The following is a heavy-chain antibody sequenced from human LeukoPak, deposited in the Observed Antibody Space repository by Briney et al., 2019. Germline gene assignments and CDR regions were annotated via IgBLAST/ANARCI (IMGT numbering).Heavy chain of an antibody. Sequence: GGSLRLSCAASGFTFSDYYMSWIRQVPGKGLEWVSYIGLTDTTIYYADSLKGRFAISRDNAKNSLYLQMNSLRAEDTAVYYCARSSGVGDDAFDIWGRGTMVTVSS. CDR2: IGLTDTTI. V-gene: IGHV3-11*04. CDR1: GFTFSDYY. CDR3: ARSSGVGDDAFDI. J-gene: IGHJ3*02. D-gene: IGHD1-26*01.